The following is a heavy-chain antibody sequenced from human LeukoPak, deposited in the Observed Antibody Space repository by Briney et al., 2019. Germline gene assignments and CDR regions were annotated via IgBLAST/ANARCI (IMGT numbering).Heavy chain of an antibody. D-gene: IGHD3-10*01. CDR3: ARGWSSVLYYYCGMDV. CDR1: GFTVSSNY. CDR2: IYSGGST. J-gene: IGHJ6*02. V-gene: IGHV3-53*01. Sequence: GGSLRLSCAASGFTVSSNYMSWVRQAPGKGLEWVSVIYSGGSTYYADSVKGRFTISRDNSKNTLYLQMNSLRAEDTAVYYCARGWSSVLYYYCGMDVWGQGTTVTVSS.